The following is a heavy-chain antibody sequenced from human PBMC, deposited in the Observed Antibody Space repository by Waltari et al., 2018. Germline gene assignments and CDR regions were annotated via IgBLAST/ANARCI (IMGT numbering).Heavy chain of an antibody. J-gene: IGHJ2*01. D-gene: IGHD3-16*01. CDR3: ARVSRGYWYFDL. CDR1: GYTFTSYD. Sequence: QVQLVQSGAEVKKPGASVKVSCKASGYTFTSYDINGVRQATGQGLEWMGWMNPNSGNTGYAQKFQGRVTITRNTSISTAYMELSGLRSEDTAVYYCARVSRGYWYFDLWGRGTLVTVSS. CDR2: MNPNSGNT. V-gene: IGHV1-8*03.